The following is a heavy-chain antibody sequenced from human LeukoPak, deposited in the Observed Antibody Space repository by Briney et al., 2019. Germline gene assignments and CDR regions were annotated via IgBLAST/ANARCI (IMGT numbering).Heavy chain of an antibody. CDR2: IRYDGSDK. Sequence: GGSLRLSCAASGFIFSSYGMHWVRQAPGKGLEWVAFIRYDGSDKFYADSVKGRFTISRDNSKNTLYLQMSSLRADDTAVYYCAARPYCTTATCPKTNWFDPWGQGTLVTVSS. CDR1: GFIFSSYG. J-gene: IGHJ5*02. V-gene: IGHV3-30*02. D-gene: IGHD2-8*01. CDR3: AARPYCTTATCPKTNWFDP.